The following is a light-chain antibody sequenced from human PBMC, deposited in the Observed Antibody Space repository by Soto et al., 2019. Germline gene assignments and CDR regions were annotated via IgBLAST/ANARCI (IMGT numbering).Light chain of an antibody. CDR3: GSWDSSLTYV. CDR2: DNN. Sequence: QSVLTQPPSVSAAPGQKVTISCSGSSSNIGNNFVTWYQQLPGTAPKLLIYDNNKRPSGIPDRFSGSQSGTSATLGITGLQTGAEAVYYCGSWDSSLTYVFGTGTKSPS. CDR1: SSNIGNNF. V-gene: IGLV1-51*01. J-gene: IGLJ1*01.